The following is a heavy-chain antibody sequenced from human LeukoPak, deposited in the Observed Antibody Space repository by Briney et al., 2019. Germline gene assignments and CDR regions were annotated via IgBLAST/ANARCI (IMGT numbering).Heavy chain of an antibody. CDR1: GGSISSGGYY. J-gene: IGHJ4*02. V-gene: IGHV4-61*08. Sequence: SETLSLTCTVSGGSISSGGYYWSWIRQHPGKGLEWIGYIYYSGSTNYNPSLKSRVTISVDTSKNQFSLKLSSVTAADTAVYYCASPGDCGGDCYYYWGQGTLVTVSS. CDR2: IYYSGST. CDR3: ASPGDCGGDCYYY. D-gene: IGHD2-21*02.